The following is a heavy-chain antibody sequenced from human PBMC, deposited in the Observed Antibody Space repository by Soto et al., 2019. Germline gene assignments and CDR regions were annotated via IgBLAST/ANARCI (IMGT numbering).Heavy chain of an antibody. Sequence: EVQLVESGGGLVQPGGSLRLSCAASGFTFSSYSMNWVRQAPGKGLEWVSYISSSSSTIYYADSVKGRFTISRDNAKNSLYLKMNSLRAEDTAVYYCARHPERIAEIGWFDPWGQGTLVTVSS. CDR3: ARHPERIAEIGWFDP. V-gene: IGHV3-48*01. D-gene: IGHD6-13*01. J-gene: IGHJ5*02. CDR1: GFTFSSYS. CDR2: ISSSSSTI.